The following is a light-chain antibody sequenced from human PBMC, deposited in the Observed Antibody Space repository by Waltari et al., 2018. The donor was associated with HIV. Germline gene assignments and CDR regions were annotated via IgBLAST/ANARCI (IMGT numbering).Light chain of an antibody. CDR1: SSDVGGYNY. J-gene: IGLJ3*02. Sequence: QSALTQPPSASGSPGQSVTISCTGTSSDVGGYNYVSWYQHHPGKAPKLMIFEVNKRPSGVPDRFSGSKSGNTASLTVSGLQAEDEADYYCTSYAGNNNLVFGGGTKLTVL. V-gene: IGLV2-8*01. CDR3: TSYAGNNNLV. CDR2: EVN.